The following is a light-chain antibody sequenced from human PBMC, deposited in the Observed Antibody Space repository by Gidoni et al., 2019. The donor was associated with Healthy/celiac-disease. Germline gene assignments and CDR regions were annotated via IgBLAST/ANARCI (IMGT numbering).Light chain of an antibody. CDR3: QQYYSYPQT. CDR1: QGISSY. CDR2: AAS. V-gene: IGKV1-8*01. J-gene: IGKJ1*01. Sequence: ATRITPSPSSLSASTGDRVTITCRASQGISSYLAWYQQKPGKAPKLLIYAASTLESGVPSRFSGSGSGTDFTLTISCLQSEDFATYYCQQYYSYPQTFGQGTKVEIK.